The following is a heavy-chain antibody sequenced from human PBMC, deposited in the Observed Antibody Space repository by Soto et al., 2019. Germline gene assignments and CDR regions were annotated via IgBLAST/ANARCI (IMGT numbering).Heavy chain of an antibody. CDR1: GGTFSSYA. Sequence: ASVKVSCKASGGTFSSYAISWVRQAPGQGLEWMGRIIPILGIANYAQKFQGRVTITADKSTSTAYMELSSLRSEDTALYYCASRYYYDSSGYYYYYYGMDVWGQGTTVTVSS. CDR2: IIPILGIA. J-gene: IGHJ6*02. V-gene: IGHV1-69*04. CDR3: ASRYYYDSSGYYYYYYGMDV. D-gene: IGHD3-22*01.